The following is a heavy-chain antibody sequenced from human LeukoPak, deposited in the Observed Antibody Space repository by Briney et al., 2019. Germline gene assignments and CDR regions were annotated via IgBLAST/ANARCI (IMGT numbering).Heavy chain of an antibody. CDR1: GYTFTGYY. V-gene: IGHV1-2*02. CDR2: INPNSGGT. Sequence: ASVKVSCKASGYTFTGYYMHWVRQAPGQGLEWMGWINPNSGGTNYAQKFQGRVTMTRDTSISTAYMELSRLRSDDTAMYYCEIYMIVGAFDIWGQGTMVTVSS. D-gene: IGHD3-22*01. J-gene: IGHJ3*02. CDR3: EIYMIVGAFDI.